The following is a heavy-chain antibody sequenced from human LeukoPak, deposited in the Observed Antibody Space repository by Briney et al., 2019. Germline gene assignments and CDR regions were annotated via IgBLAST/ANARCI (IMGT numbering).Heavy chain of an antibody. Sequence: ASVKVSCKASGYTFTSYDINWVRQATGQGLEWMGWMNPNSGNTGYAQKFQGRVTMTRNTSISTAYVELSSLRSEDTAVYYCAREDYGDYQPIDYWGQGTLVTVSS. V-gene: IGHV1-8*01. D-gene: IGHD4-17*01. J-gene: IGHJ4*02. CDR3: AREDYGDYQPIDY. CDR1: GYTFTSYD. CDR2: MNPNSGNT.